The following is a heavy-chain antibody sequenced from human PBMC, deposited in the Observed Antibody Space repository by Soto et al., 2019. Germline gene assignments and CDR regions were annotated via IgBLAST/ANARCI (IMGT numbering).Heavy chain of an antibody. CDR2: TYHSGTT. D-gene: IGHD6-13*01. CDR1: GDSINNSHW. Sequence: QVQLQESGPGLVQPSGTLSLTCAVSGDSINNSHWWSWVRQPPGTGLEWIGETYHSGTTNYNPSLKTRVTIAIDKSKNQFSLKMNAVTAADTAVYYWAREVNSSPARGPNWFDPWGQGTLVTVSS. V-gene: IGHV4-4*02. CDR3: AREVNSSPARGPNWFDP. J-gene: IGHJ5*02.